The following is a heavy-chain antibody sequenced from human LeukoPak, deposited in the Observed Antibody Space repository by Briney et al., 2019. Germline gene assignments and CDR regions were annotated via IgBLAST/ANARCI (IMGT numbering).Heavy chain of an antibody. J-gene: IGHJ4*02. CDR1: GFTFSGSP. D-gene: IGHD3-22*01. V-gene: IGHV3-73*01. CDR3: AKGRYESSGYNWIE. CDR2: IRSKADNYAT. Sequence: GGSLRLSCAASGFTFSGSPILWVRQASGKGLEWVGRIRSKADNYATAYAASVQGRFTISRDNSKNTLHLQMNSLRAEDTAVYYCAKGRYESSGYNWIEWGQGALVTVSS.